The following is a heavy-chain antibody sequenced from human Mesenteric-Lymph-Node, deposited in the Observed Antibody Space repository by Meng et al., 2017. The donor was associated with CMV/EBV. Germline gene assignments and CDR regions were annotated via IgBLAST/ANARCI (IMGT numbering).Heavy chain of an antibody. D-gene: IGHD5-24*01. V-gene: IGHV3-9*01. Sequence: GGSLRLSCAASGFDFGDYGMHWVRQAPGKGLEWVASITWTSGSTGYGDSVRGRFTISRDNANNSLYLQMNSLRTEDTAVYYCAWVGDGYNYYWGQGTLVTVSS. CDR1: GFDFGDYG. CDR2: ITWTSGST. CDR3: AWVGDGYNYY. J-gene: IGHJ4*02.